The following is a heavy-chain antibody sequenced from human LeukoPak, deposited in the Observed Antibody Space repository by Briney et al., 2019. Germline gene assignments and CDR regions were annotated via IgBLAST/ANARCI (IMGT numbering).Heavy chain of an antibody. CDR3: TRLDTTGFFGY. V-gene: IGHV3-73*01. D-gene: IGHD5-18*01. Sequence: GGSLRLSCAASGFTFSSYAMHWVRQASGKGLEWVGRIRSKANSYATAYAASVKGRFTISRDDSKNTAYLQMNSLKTEDTAVYYCTRLDTTGFFGYWGQGTLVTVSS. CDR2: IRSKANSYAT. J-gene: IGHJ4*02. CDR1: GFTFSSYA.